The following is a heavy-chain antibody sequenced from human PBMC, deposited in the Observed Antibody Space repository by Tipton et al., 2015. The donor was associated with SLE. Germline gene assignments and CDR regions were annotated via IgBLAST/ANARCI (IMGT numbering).Heavy chain of an antibody. CDR1: GGSISSSNYY. CDR2: LDYSGTT. CDR3: ASARRDWDSYYYYYYYMDV. J-gene: IGHJ6*03. V-gene: IGHV4-39*07. D-gene: IGHD3/OR15-3a*01. Sequence: LRLSCTVSGGSISSSNYYWAWIRQPPGKGLEWIGNLDYSGTTYYNPSLQRRVTISLDTSTNRLSLKLSSVTAADTAVYYCASARRDWDSYYYYYYYMDVWGKGTTVTVSS.